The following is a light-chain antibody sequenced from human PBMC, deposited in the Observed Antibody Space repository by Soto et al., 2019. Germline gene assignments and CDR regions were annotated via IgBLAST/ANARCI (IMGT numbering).Light chain of an antibody. CDR1: QSISSY. CDR3: QQYGSSGT. CDR2: GAS. J-gene: IGKJ1*01. V-gene: IGKV3-20*01. Sequence: EVVSTQSPDTLSLPPGERATLSCRASQSISSYLAWYQQKPGQAPRLLIYGASNRATGIPDRFSGSGSGTDFTLTISRLEPEDFAVYYCQQYGSSGTFGQGTKVDIK.